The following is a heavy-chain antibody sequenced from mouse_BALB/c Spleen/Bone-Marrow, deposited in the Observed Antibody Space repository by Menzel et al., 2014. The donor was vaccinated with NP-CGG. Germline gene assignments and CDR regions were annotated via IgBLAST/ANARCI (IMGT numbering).Heavy chain of an antibody. CDR1: GYTFSSYW. V-gene: IGHV1-9*01. D-gene: IGHD1-2*01. J-gene: IGHJ3*01. Sequence: SGTELMKPGASVKISCKATGYTFSSYWIEWVNQRPGHGLEWIGEILPGSGSTNYNEKFKGKATFTADTSSNTAYMQPSSLTSEDSAVYYWARRGHGFPWLADWRQGTPGTVSA. CDR3: ARRGHGFPWLAD. CDR2: ILPGSGST.